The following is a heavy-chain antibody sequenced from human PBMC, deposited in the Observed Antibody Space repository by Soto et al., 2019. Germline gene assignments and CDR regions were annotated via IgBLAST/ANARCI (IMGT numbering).Heavy chain of an antibody. V-gene: IGHV3-64D*06. CDR2: ISSNGGST. Sequence: PGGSLRLSCSASGFTFSSYAMHWVRQAPGKGLEYVSAISSNGGSTYYADSVKGRFTISRDNSKNTLYLQMSSLRAEDTAVYYCVKVGRSTRVDYWGQGTLVTVSS. CDR3: VKVGRSTRVDY. J-gene: IGHJ4*02. CDR1: GFTFSSYA. D-gene: IGHD1-26*01.